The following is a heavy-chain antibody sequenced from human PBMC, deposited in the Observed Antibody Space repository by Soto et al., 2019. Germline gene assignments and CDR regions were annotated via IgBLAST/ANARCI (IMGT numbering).Heavy chain of an antibody. CDR3: ARDGTLYDSSAYYYLY. D-gene: IGHD3-22*01. V-gene: IGHV1-69*13. CDR2: ITPMFGTP. CDR1: GYSLTELS. Sequence: SVKVSCKVSGYSLTELSIHWVRQAPGQGLEWMGGITPMFGTPNYAQKFQGRVTITADESTSTAYMELSSLRSEDTAMYYCARDGTLYDSSAYYYLYWGQGTLVTVSS. J-gene: IGHJ4*02.